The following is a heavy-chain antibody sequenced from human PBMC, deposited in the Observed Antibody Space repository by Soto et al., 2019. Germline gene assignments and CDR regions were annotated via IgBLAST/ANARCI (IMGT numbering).Heavy chain of an antibody. CDR1: GFTFSSYA. CDR2: ISGSGGST. J-gene: IGHJ5*02. D-gene: IGHD1-7*01. Sequence: GGSLRLSCAASGFTFSSYAMSWVRQAPGKGLEWVSAISGSGGSTYYADSVKGRFTISRDNSKNTLYLQMNSLRAEDTAVYYCAKEGNITGTTGPQLGPWGQGTLVTVSS. V-gene: IGHV3-23*01. CDR3: AKEGNITGTTGPQLGP.